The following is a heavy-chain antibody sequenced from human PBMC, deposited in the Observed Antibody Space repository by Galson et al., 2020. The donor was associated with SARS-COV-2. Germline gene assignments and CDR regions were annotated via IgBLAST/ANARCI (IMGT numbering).Heavy chain of an antibody. D-gene: IGHD2-15*01. CDR1: GDSISSSSYY. J-gene: IGHJ4*02. Sequence: SETLSLTCTVPGDSISSSSYYWGWIRQPPGKGLEWIGSVYYGGSTYYNPSLKSRVTISVDTSKNQFSLKLSSVTAADTAVYYCVRWRYCSGGSCYGFDYWGQGTLVTVSS. CDR3: VRWRYCSGGSCYGFDY. CDR2: VYYGGST. V-gene: IGHV4-39*07.